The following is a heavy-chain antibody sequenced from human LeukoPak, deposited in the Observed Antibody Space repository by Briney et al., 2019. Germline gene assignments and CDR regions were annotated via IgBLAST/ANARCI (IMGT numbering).Heavy chain of an antibody. CDR2: INHSGST. D-gene: IGHD2-2*01. Sequence: SETLSLTCAVSGGSFSGYYWSWIRQPPGKGLEWIGEINHSGSTNYNPSLKSRVTISVDTSKNQFSLKLSSVTAADTAVYYCARVLRYCSSTSCYLPFNVWGKGTTVTVSS. CDR1: GGSFSGYY. J-gene: IGHJ6*03. V-gene: IGHV4-34*01. CDR3: ARVLRYCSSTSCYLPFNV.